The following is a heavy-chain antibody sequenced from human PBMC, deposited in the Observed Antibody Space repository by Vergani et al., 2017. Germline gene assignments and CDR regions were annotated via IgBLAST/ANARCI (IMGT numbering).Heavy chain of an antibody. CDR1: GYTLTELS. J-gene: IGHJ6*02. CDR3: ASGGNGLNPSNGMDV. CDR2: FDPEDGET. Sequence: QVQLVQSGAEVKKPGASVKVSCKVSGYTLTELSMHWVRQAPGKGLEWMGGFDPEDGETIYAQKFQGRVTITADESTSTAYMELSSLRSEDTAVYYCASGGNGLNPSNGMDVWGQGTMVTVSS. D-gene: IGHD3-16*01. V-gene: IGHV1-24*01.